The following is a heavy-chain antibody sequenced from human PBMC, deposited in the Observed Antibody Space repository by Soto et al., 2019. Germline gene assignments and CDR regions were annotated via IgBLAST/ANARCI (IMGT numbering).Heavy chain of an antibody. J-gene: IGHJ4*02. D-gene: IGHD5-18*01. CDR3: ARGGQLWLFDY. CDR1: GGTFSSYT. Sequence: QVQLVQSGAEVKKPGSSVKVSCKASGGTFSSYTISWVRQAPGQGLEWMGRIIPILGIANYAQKFQGRVTINADKSTSTAYMELSSLRSEDTAVYYCARGGQLWLFDYWGQGTLVTVSS. V-gene: IGHV1-69*02. CDR2: IIPILGIA.